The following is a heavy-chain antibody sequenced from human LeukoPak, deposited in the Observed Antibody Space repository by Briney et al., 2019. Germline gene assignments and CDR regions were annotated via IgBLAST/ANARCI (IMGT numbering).Heavy chain of an antibody. J-gene: IGHJ4*02. CDR2: IYYSGST. D-gene: IGHD5-24*01. V-gene: IGHV4-59*01. CDR3: ARVGRWLQFLPWAFDY. Sequence: SETLSLTCTVSGGSISSYYWGWIRQPPGKGLEWIGYIYYSGSTNYNPSLKSRVTISVDTSKNQFSLKLSSVTAADTAVYYCARVGRWLQFLPWAFDYWGQGTLVTVSS. CDR1: GGSISSYY.